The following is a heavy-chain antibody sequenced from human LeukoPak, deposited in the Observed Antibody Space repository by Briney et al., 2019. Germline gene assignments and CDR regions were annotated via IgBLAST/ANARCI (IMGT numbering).Heavy chain of an antibody. J-gene: IGHJ4*02. CDR1: GGSISSYY. Sequence: SETLSLTCTVSGGSISSYYWSWIRQPPGKGLEWIGYIYYSGSTNYNPSLKSRVTISVDTSKNQFSLKLSSVTAADTAVYYCARGDWVYGSGSFDYWGQGTLVTVSS. CDR3: ARGDWVYGSGSFDY. CDR2: IYYSGST. D-gene: IGHD3-10*01. V-gene: IGHV4-59*01.